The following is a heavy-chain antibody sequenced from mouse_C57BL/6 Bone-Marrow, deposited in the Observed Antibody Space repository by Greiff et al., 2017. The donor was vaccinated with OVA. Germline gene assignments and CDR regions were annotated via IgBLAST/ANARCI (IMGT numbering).Heavy chain of an antibody. CDR2: IHPDSSTI. J-gene: IGHJ4*01. CDR1: GVDFSRYW. Sequence: CAASGVDFSRYWMCWVRRAPGKGLEWIGEIHPDSSTINYAPSLKDKFIISRDNAKNTLYLQMSKVRSEDTALYYCARPGLRRGDYYAMDYWGQGTSVTVSS. D-gene: IGHD2-4*01. V-gene: IGHV4-1*01. CDR3: ARPGLRRGDYYAMDY.